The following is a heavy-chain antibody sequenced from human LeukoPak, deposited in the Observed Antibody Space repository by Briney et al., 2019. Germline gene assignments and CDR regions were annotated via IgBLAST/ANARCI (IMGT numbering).Heavy chain of an antibody. J-gene: IGHJ6*04. CDR1: GFTFSGSA. CDR3: TRSDSGYYYYYGMDV. CDR2: IRSKANSYAT. V-gene: IGHV3-73*01. D-gene: IGHD5-12*01. Sequence: VGSLKLSCAASGFTFSGSAMHWVRQAPGKGLEWVGRIRSKANSYATAYAASVKGRFTISRDDSKNTAYLQMNSLKTEDTAVYYCTRSDSGYYYYYGMDVWGKGTTVTVSP.